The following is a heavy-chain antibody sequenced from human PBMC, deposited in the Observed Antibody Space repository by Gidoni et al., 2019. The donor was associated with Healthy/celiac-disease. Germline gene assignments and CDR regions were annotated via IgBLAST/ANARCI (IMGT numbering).Heavy chain of an antibody. V-gene: IGHV3-30*18. CDR2: ISDDGSNK. CDR3: AKDGAYDSSGYYAFDI. CDR1: GFTFSSYG. J-gene: IGHJ3*02. D-gene: IGHD3-22*01. Sequence: QVQLVESGGGVVQPGRSLRLSCAASGFTFSSYGMHWVRQAPGKGLEWVAVISDDGSNKYYADSVKGRFTISRDNSKNTLYLQMNSLRAEDTAVYYCAKDGAYDSSGYYAFDIWGQGTMVTVSS.